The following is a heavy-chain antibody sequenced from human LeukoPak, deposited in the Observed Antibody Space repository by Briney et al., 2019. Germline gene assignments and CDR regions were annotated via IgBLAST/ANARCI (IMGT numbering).Heavy chain of an antibody. CDR1: GFTFSGYA. V-gene: IGHV3-21*01. J-gene: IGHJ3*02. CDR3: ARAGIVGAYDAFDI. D-gene: IGHD1-26*01. Sequence: GGSLRLSCAASGFTFSGYAMNWVRQAPGKGLEWVSSISRTSAYIYYADSVKGRFTISRDNAKNSLYLQMNSLRAEDTAVYYCARAGIVGAYDAFDIWGQGTMVTVSS. CDR2: ISRTSAYI.